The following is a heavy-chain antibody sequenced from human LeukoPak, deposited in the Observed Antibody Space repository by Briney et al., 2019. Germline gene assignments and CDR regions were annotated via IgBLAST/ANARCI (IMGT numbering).Heavy chain of an antibody. CDR3: VRQYYYGSGSYLWAPDY. Sequence: GGSLRLSCTASGFTFSSYEMNWVRQAPGKGLEWVSYISNSGSSIYYADSVKGRFTISRDNAKSSLYLQMNSLRAEDTAVYHCVRQYYYGSGSYLWAPDYWGQGTLVTVSS. CDR2: ISNSGSSI. J-gene: IGHJ4*02. V-gene: IGHV3-48*03. D-gene: IGHD3-10*01. CDR1: GFTFSSYE.